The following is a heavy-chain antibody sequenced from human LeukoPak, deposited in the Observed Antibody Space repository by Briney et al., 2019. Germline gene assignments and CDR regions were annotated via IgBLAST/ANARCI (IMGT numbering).Heavy chain of an antibody. Sequence: PSETLSLTCAVYGGSFSGYYWSWIRQPPGKGLEWIGEINHSGSTNYNPSLKSRVTISVDTSKNQFSLKLSSVTAADTAVYYCARGGGIAAAVHIGVDYWGQGTLVTVSS. CDR1: GGSFSGYY. CDR2: INHSGST. CDR3: ARGGGIAAAVHIGVDY. J-gene: IGHJ4*02. V-gene: IGHV4-34*01. D-gene: IGHD6-13*01.